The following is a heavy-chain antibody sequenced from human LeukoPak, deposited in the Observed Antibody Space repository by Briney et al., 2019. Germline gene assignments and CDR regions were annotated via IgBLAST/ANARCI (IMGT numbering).Heavy chain of an antibody. V-gene: IGHV1-2*02. D-gene: IGHD5-18*01. CDR3: ARDAGVTDDNWFDP. J-gene: IGHJ5*02. CDR2: INPNSGGT. CDR1: GYTFTGYY. Sequence: ASVKVSCKASGYTFTGYYMHWVRQAPGQGLGWMGWINPNSGGTNYAQKFQGRVTMTRDTSISTAYMELSRLRSDDTAVYYCARDAGVTDDNWFDPWGQGTLVTVSS.